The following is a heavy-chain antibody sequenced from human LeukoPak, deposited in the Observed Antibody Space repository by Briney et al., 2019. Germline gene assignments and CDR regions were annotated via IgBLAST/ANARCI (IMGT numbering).Heavy chain of an antibody. CDR3: AIYYDSSGYYLDP. Sequence: ASVKVSCKASGYTFTGYYMHWVRQAPGQGLEWMGWINPNSGGTNYAQKFQGRVTMTRDTSISTAYMELSMLRSDDTAVYYCAIYYDSSGYYLDPWGQGTLVTVSS. J-gene: IGHJ5*02. D-gene: IGHD3-22*01. CDR1: GYTFTGYY. V-gene: IGHV1-2*02. CDR2: INPNSGGT.